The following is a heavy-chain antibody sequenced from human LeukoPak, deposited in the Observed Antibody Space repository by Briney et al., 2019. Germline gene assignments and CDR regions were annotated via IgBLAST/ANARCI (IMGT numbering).Heavy chain of an antibody. CDR3: ATFTGTTAY. V-gene: IGHV1-2*02. J-gene: IGHJ4*02. CDR2: INPNTGGA. Sequence: GASVKVSCKASGYVFTTYHIHWVRQAPGQGLELLGWINPNTGGANHVQKFQGRVTMTRDTSIATAFMELSGLRSDDTALYFCATFTGTTAYWGQGTLVTVSS. CDR1: GYVFTTYH. D-gene: IGHD1-7*01.